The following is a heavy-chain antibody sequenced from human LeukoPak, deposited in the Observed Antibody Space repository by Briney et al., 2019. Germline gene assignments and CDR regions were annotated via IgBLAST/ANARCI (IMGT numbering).Heavy chain of an antibody. CDR1: GFTFSDFS. D-gene: IGHD2-21*02. CDR3: AKDRLYFGDDFGDY. J-gene: IGHJ4*02. Sequence: GGSLRLSCVASGFTFSDFSMSWVRQAPGKGLEWVSVISSGSDHTYYADSVKGRFAIFRDNSKNTLYLQMNSLRIEDTAIYYCAKDRLYFGDDFGDYWGQGTLATVSS. V-gene: IGHV3-23*01. CDR2: ISSGSDHT.